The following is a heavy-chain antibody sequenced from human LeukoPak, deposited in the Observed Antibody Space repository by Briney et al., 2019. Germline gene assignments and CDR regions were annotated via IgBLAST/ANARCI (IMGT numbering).Heavy chain of an antibody. CDR1: GFTFSDYY. CDR3: ARDLGRGGSGSRSSPYWYFDL. Sequence: GGSLRPSCAPSGFTFSDYYMSWIRQAPGKGLEWVSVISSSGSTIYYADSVKGRFTVSRDNAKNSLYLQMNSLRAEDTAVYYCARDLGRGGSGSRSSPYWYFDLWGRGTLVTVSS. V-gene: IGHV3-11*01. D-gene: IGHD6-6*01. J-gene: IGHJ2*01. CDR2: ISSSGSTI.